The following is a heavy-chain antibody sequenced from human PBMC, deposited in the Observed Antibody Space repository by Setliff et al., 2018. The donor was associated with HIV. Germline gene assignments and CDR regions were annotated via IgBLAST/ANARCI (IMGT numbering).Heavy chain of an antibody. J-gene: IGHJ4*02. Sequence: ASVKVSCKASGYTFTKFDINWVRQATGQGLEWMGWMNPNSGNTGFAQKFQGRVTMTRNTSISTAYMELRSLRSEDTAVYFCARTWGAGSSSHFDYWGRGTLVTVSS. D-gene: IGHD2-2*01. V-gene: IGHV1-8*01. CDR1: GYTFTKFD. CDR3: ARTWGAGSSSHFDY. CDR2: MNPNSGNT.